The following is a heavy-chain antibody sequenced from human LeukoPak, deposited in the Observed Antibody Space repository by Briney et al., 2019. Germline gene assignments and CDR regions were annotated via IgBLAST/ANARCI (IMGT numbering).Heavy chain of an antibody. CDR1: GFTLSSYW. J-gene: IGHJ5*02. CDR3: ARELRDYGET. D-gene: IGHD4-17*01. Sequence: GGSLRLSCAASGFTLSSYWMHWVRQAPGNGLEWVSRINSDGSSTSYADSVKGRFTISRDNAKNTQYLRMNSLRAEDTAVYYCARELRDYGETWGQGTLVTVSS. CDR2: INSDGSST. V-gene: IGHV3-74*01.